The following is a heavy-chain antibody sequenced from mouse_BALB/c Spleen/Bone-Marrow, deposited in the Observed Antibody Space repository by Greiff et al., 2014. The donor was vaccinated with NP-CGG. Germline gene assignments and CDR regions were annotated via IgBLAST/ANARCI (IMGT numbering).Heavy chain of an antibody. V-gene: IGHV1-34*01. CDR2: VNPNNGGX. J-gene: IGHJ1*01. CDR1: GYSFTDYY. Sequence: VQLQQSGPDLVKPGASVEMSCKASGYSFTDYYMHWVKQSHGKSLEWIGRVNPNNGGXXXXXXXXXXXXXTVXXSSSTAYMELRSLTSEDSAVYYCARGDYGSSYRYFDVWGAGTTVTVSS. CDR3: ARGDYGSSYRYFDV. D-gene: IGHD1-1*01.